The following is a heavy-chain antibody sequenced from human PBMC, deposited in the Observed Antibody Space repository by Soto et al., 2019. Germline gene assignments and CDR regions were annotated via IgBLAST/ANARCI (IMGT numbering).Heavy chain of an antibody. CDR1: GGSISSYY. Sequence: SETLSLTCTVSGGSISSYYWSWIRQPAGKGLEWIGRIYTSGSTNYNPSLKSRVTMSVDTSKNQFSLKPSSVTAADTAVYYCARDLFFLPRTEVSWWFDPWGQGTLVTVSS. CDR2: IYTSGST. J-gene: IGHJ5*02. D-gene: IGHD1-1*01. CDR3: ARDLFFLPRTEVSWWFDP. V-gene: IGHV4-4*07.